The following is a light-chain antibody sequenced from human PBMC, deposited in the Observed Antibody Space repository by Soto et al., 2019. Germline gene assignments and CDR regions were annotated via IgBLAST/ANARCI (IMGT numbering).Light chain of an antibody. Sequence: SYELTQPPSVYVSPGQTASITCSGDKLGDKYACWYQQKPGQSPVLVIYQDSKRPSGIPERFSGSNSGNTATLTIRGTQAMDEADYYCRAGDSRTAVVLGGGTKLT. V-gene: IGLV3-1*01. J-gene: IGLJ2*01. CDR1: KLGDKY. CDR3: RAGDSRTAVV. CDR2: QDS.